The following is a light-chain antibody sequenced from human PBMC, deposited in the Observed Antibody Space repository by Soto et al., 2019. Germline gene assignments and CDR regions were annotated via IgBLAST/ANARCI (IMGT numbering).Light chain of an antibody. V-gene: IGKV3D-15*01. CDR1: QSISSK. CDR3: QQYNSWLSWT. CDR2: GAV. Sequence: EVLMTQSPDVLAVSPGETATLSCRASQSISSKLAWYQQKPGQAPRLLIYGAVTRATGIPARFSGSGSSTDFTLTISSLQSEDCAVYYCQQYNSWLSWTFGQGTKV. J-gene: IGKJ1*01.